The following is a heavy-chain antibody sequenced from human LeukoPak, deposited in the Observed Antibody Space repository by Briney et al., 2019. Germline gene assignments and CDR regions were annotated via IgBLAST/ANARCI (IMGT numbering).Heavy chain of an antibody. CDR1: GYTFTSYY. V-gene: IGHV1-46*01. D-gene: IGHD5-18*01. CDR3: ARGEYSDSYGPLGICVY. J-gene: IGHJ4*02. CDR2: INPSGGST. Sequence: ASVKVSCKASGYTFTSYYMHWVRQAPGQGLEWMGIINPSGGSTSYAQKFQGRVTMTRDMSTSTVYMELSSLRSEDTAVYYCARGEYSDSYGPLGICVYWGQGTLVTVSS.